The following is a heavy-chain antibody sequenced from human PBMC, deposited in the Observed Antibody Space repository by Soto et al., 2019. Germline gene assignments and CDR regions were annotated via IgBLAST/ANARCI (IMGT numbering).Heavy chain of an antibody. D-gene: IGHD5-18*01. CDR1: GGSISSYY. Sequence: SETLSLTCTVSGGSISSYYWSWIRQPPGKGLEWIVYIYYSGSTNYNPSLKSRVTISVDTSKNQFSLKLSSVTAADTAVYYCARGSRYSYGSSNWFDPWGQGTLVTVSS. CDR3: ARGSRYSYGSSNWFDP. V-gene: IGHV4-59*12. J-gene: IGHJ5*02. CDR2: IYYSGST.